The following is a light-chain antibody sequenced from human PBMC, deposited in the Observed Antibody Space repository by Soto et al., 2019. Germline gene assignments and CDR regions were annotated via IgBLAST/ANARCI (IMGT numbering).Light chain of an antibody. V-gene: IGKV1-5*03. Sequence: DIHMTQSPSTLSASVGDRVTITCRASQSISIWLAWYQQKPGKAPNLLIYKTSSLESGVPSRFSGSGSGTEFTLTISSLETDDFATYYWQHYNDYSCTFGQGTKVEIK. J-gene: IGKJ1*01. CDR3: QHYNDYSCT. CDR2: KTS. CDR1: QSISIW.